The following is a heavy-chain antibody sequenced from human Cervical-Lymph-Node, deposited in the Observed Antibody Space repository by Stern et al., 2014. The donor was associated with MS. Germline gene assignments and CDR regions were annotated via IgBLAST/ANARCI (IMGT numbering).Heavy chain of an antibody. J-gene: IGHJ4*01. CDR2: INYIGST. CDR3: ARDKGMFFL. V-gene: IGHV4-59*01. D-gene: IGHD2/OR15-2a*01. Sequence: QLQLQESGPGLVKPSETLSLTCTVSGGSITNYYWSCIRPPPGKELESIGIINYIGSTNYNPTIKSRVTISVDTSKNQFSLKLSSVTAADTAVYYCARDKGMFFLWGQGTLVTVSS. CDR1: GGSITNYY.